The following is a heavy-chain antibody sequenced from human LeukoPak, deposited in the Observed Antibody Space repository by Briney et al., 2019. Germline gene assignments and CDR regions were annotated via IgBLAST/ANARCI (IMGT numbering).Heavy chain of an antibody. V-gene: IGHV3-7*01. CDR2: IKQDGSEK. CDR3: ARNYYDSSGYWTPDY. Sequence: GGSLRLSCAASGFTFSSYWMSWVRQAPGKGLEWVASIKQDGSEKYYVDSVKGRFTISRDNAKNSLYLQMNSLRAEDTAVYYCARNYYDSSGYWTPDYWGQGTLVTVSS. D-gene: IGHD3-22*01. CDR1: GFTFSSYW. J-gene: IGHJ4*02.